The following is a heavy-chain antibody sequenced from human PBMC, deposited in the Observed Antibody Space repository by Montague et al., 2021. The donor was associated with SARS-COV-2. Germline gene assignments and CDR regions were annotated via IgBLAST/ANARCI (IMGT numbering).Heavy chain of an antibody. V-gene: IGHV3-23*01. D-gene: IGHD3-3*01. CDR2: VTGSGGAT. J-gene: IGHJ6*02. CDR3: ARHVGMERVTYGMDV. Sequence: SLRLSLSASGFTFSTYAMSWVRQAPGKGLEWVSSVTGSGGATYYADSVRGRFTIPRDNSKNTVFLHMNSLRAEDTAVYYCARHVGMERVTYGMDVWGQGTTVTVSS. CDR1: GFTFSTYA.